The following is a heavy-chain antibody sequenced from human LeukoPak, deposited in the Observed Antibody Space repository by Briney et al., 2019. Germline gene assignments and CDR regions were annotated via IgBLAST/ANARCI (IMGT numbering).Heavy chain of an antibody. D-gene: IGHD3-16*01. V-gene: IGHV1-18*01. Sequence: ASVKVSRKASGYTFTSYGISWVRQAPGQGLEWMGWISAYNGNTNYAQKLQCRVTMTTDTSTSTAYIELSSLSSEDTAVYYCARDQGLIAPPPYGLDVWGQGTTVTVSS. CDR2: ISAYNGNT. CDR1: GYTFTSYG. CDR3: ARDQGLIAPPPYGLDV. J-gene: IGHJ6*02.